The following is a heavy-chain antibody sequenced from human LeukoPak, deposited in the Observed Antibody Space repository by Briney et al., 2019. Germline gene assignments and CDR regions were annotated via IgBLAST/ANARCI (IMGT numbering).Heavy chain of an antibody. CDR3: AKGGGDCSSTSCYTGMVGAFDI. CDR2: ISGSGGST. V-gene: IGHV3-23*01. J-gene: IGHJ3*02. CDR1: GFTFSSYA. Sequence: GGSLRLSCSASGFTFSSYAVSWVRQAPGRGLEWVSAISGSGGSTYYADSVKGRFTISRDNYKNTLYLQMNSLRAEDTAVYYCAKGGGDCSSTSCYTGMVGAFDIWGQGTMVAVSS. D-gene: IGHD2-2*02.